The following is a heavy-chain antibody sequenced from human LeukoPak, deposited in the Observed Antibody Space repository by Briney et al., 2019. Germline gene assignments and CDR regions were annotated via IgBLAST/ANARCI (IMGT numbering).Heavy chain of an antibody. CDR1: GYTFTSYG. J-gene: IGHJ4*02. Sequence: ASVKVSCKASGYTFTSYGISWVRQAPGQGLEWMGWISAYNGNTNYAQKLQGRVTMTTDTSTSTAYMELRSLRSDDTAVYYCVRDLMPRSGSYTFDCWGQGTLVTVSS. CDR2: ISAYNGNT. V-gene: IGHV1-18*01. D-gene: IGHD1-26*01. CDR3: VRDLMPRSGSYTFDC.